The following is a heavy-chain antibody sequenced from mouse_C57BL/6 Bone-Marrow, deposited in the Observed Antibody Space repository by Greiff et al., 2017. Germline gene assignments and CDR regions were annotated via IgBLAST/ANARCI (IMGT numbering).Heavy chain of an antibody. CDR3: ARGYGRG. CDR1: GSTFTSYW. D-gene: IGHD1-1*01. J-gene: IGHJ3*02. V-gene: IGHV1-7*01. Sequence: QVQLQQSGAELAKPGASVKLSCKASGSTFTSYWMPWVKQRPGQGLEWIGYINPSSGYTKYNQKFKDKATLTVDKSSSTAYMQLSSLTYEDSAVYYCARGYGRGWGQGTLVTVSA. CDR2: INPSSGYT.